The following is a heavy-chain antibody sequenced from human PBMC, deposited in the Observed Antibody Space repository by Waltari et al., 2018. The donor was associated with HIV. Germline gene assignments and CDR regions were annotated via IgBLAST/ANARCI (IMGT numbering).Heavy chain of an antibody. CDR3: ARVGDSNLRSLDT. D-gene: IGHD2-21*01. J-gene: IGHJ5*02. CDR2: IHHSGRT. Sequence: QVQLRESGPRLVKPSGTLSLICAISGDSIITTSWWRWVRQPPGEGLEWFGEIHHSGRTNEKPHLKRRGTITVDKSRNQFSLNRRSVVAADTAVYYCARVGDSNLRSLDTGGLGILVAVSS. CDR1: GDSIITTSW. V-gene: IGHV4-4*02.